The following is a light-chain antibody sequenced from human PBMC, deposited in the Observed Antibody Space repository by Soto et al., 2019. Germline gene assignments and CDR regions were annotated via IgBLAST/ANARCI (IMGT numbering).Light chain of an antibody. V-gene: IGLV1-44*01. J-gene: IGLJ1*01. CDR3: ATWDDSLHGYV. CDR2: TSN. Sequence: QSVLTQPPSASGTPGQRVTISCSGSNSNIGSNKVNWYQQLPGTAPKLLIYTSNQRPSGVPDRFSGSKSGTSASLAIGGLQSEDEADYYCATWDDSLHGYVFGTGTKVTVL. CDR1: NSNIGSNK.